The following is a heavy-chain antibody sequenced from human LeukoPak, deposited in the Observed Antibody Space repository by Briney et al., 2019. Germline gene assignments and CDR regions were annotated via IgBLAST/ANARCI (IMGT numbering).Heavy chain of an antibody. CDR2: ISSNGGTT. J-gene: IGHJ4*02. Sequence: PGGSLRLSCSASGFTFSSHAMHWVRQAPGKGLEYVSAISSNGGTTCYADSVKGKFTISRDNSKSTLYLQMSSLRAEDTAVYYCVKAVLGQWLASDYWGQGTLVTVSS. V-gene: IGHV3-64D*06. CDR1: GFTFSSHA. CDR3: VKAVLGQWLASDY. D-gene: IGHD6-19*01.